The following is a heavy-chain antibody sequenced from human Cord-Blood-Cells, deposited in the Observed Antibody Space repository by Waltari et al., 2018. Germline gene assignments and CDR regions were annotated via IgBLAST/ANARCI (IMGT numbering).Heavy chain of an antibody. V-gene: IGHV4-34*01. CDR3: ARDWGSRAFDI. D-gene: IGHD7-27*01. CDR1: GGSFSGYY. Sequence: QVQLQQWGAGLLKPSETLSLTCAVYGGSFSGYYWSWIRQPPGKGLEWIGEINHSGSTNYTPALKSRVTISVDTSKNPFSLKLSSVTAADTAVYYCARDWGSRAFDIWGQGTIVTVSS. CDR2: INHSGST. J-gene: IGHJ3*02.